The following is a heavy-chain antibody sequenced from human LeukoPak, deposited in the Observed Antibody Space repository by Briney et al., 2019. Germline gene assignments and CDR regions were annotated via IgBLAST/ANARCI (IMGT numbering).Heavy chain of an antibody. CDR1: GGSISSSSYY. CDR2: IYYSGST. J-gene: IGHJ5*02. V-gene: IGHV4-39*01. CDR3: ARGLYCGSTSCYLLHWFDP. Sequence: SETLSLTCTVSGGSISSSSYYWGWIRQPPGKGLEWIGSIYYSGSTYYNPSLKSRVTISVDTSENQFSLKLSSVTAADTAVYYCARGLYCGSTSCYLLHWFDPWGQGTLVTVSS. D-gene: IGHD2-2*01.